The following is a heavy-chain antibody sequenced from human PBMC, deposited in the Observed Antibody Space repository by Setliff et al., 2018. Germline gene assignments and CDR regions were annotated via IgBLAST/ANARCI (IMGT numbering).Heavy chain of an antibody. V-gene: IGHV3-30*01. CDR3: ARDGPLYDNFWNAPGYMDV. Sequence: PGGSLKIYCAAPGFTFSTYAIHWVRQGPGKGLEWVAIGSYDGRNKYYADTVKGRFTISRDNSKNTVSLQLNSLRPEDTAVYYCARDGPLYDNFWNAPGYMDVWGKGTTVPVS. CDR1: GFTFSTYA. D-gene: IGHD3-3*01. J-gene: IGHJ6*03. CDR2: GSYDGRNK.